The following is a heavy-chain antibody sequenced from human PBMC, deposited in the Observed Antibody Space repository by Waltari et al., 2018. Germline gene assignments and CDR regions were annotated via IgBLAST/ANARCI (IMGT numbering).Heavy chain of an antibody. CDR1: GYSISSGYY. J-gene: IGHJ4*02. CDR2: IYHSGST. CDR3: ARVGITGTTFIPVHY. V-gene: IGHV4-38-2*01. Sequence: QVQLQESGPGLVKPSETLSLTCAVSGYSISSGYYWGWIRQPPGKGLEWIGSIYHSGSTYYNPALKSRVTRSVDTSKNQFALKLSSVTAADTAVYYCARVGITGTTFIPVHYWGQGTLVTVSS. D-gene: IGHD1-7*01.